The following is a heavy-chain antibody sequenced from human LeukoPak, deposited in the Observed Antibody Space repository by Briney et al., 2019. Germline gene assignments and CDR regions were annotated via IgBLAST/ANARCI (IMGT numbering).Heavy chain of an antibody. CDR3: ASQRDCSSTSCYEDY. CDR2: IYHSGST. J-gene: IGHJ4*02. CDR1: GGSISSGGYS. V-gene: IGHV4-30-2*01. Sequence: SQTLSLTCAVSGGSISSGGYSWSWIRQPPGKGLEWIGYIYHSGSTYYNPSLKSRVTISVDRSKNQFSLKLSSVTAADTAVYYCASQRDCSSTSCYEDYWGRGTLVTVSS. D-gene: IGHD2-2*01.